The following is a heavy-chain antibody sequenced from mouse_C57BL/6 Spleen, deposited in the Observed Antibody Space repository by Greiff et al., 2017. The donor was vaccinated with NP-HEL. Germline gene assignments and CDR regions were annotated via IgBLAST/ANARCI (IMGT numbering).Heavy chain of an antibody. CDR1: GYTFTSYW. CDR2: IDPSDSYT. CDR3: ARERPTIVTLDY. J-gene: IGHJ2*01. Sequence: VQLQQSGAELVMPGASVKLSCKASGYTFTSYWMHWVKQRPGQGLEWIGEIDPSDSYTNYNQKFKGKSTLTVDKSSSTAYMQLSSLTSEDSAVYYCARERPTIVTLDYWGQGTTLTVSS. V-gene: IGHV1-69*01. D-gene: IGHD2-5*01.